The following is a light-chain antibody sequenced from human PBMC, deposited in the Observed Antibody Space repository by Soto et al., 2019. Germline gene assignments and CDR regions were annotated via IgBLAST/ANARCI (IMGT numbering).Light chain of an antibody. CDR1: QNISPW. V-gene: IGKV1-5*03. J-gene: IGKJ2*01. Sequence: DIPMTQSPSTLSASVGDRVTITCRASQNISPWLAWYQQKPGKAPKILIYKASSLESGVPSRFSGSDSGTEFTLTINSLQPDDFATYYCQQYKTYSRTFGQGTKLEI. CDR2: KAS. CDR3: QQYKTYSRT.